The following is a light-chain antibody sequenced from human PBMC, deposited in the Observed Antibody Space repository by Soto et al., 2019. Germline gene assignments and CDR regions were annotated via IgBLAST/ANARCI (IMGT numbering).Light chain of an antibody. V-gene: IGLV2-11*01. J-gene: IGLJ1*01. Sequence: QSALTQPRSVSGSPGQSVTISCTGTSRDVGAFNYVSWYQQHPGKAPKFIIYDVNKRPSGVPGRFSGSKSGNTAPLTISGLQAEDEGEYYCCSYAGTPYVFGTGTKLTVL. CDR2: DVN. CDR3: CSYAGTPYV. CDR1: SRDVGAFNY.